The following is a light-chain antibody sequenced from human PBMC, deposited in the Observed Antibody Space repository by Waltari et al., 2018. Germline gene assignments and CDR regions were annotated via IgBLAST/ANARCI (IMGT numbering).Light chain of an antibody. V-gene: IGKV1-5*03. CDR3: QQYNAYAT. CDR2: QAS. J-gene: IGKJ3*01. CDR1: QIISNL. Sequence: DIQMTQSPSTLSASVGDRVTITCRASQIISNLLAWYQQKPGEAPRLIIYQASTLEDGVPSRFSGSGSGTEFTLTISSLQPDDFATYYCQQYNAYATFGPGTKVEIK.